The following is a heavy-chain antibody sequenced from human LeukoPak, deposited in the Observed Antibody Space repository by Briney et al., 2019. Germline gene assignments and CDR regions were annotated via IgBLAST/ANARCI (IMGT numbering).Heavy chain of an antibody. V-gene: IGHV3-21*01. CDR1: GFTFSSYS. CDR3: ARDPSGTYYPRVSGALDI. CDR2: ISSISSYI. D-gene: IGHD1-26*01. Sequence: GGSLRLSCAASGFTFSSYSMNWVRQAPGKGLEWVSSISSISSYIYYADSVKGRFTISRDNAKNSLYLQMDSLRAEDTAVYYCARDPSGTYYPRVSGALDIWGQGTMVTVSS. J-gene: IGHJ3*02.